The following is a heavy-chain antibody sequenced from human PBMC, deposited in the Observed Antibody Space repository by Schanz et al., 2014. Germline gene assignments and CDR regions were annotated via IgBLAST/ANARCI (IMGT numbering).Heavy chain of an antibody. Sequence: EVQLLESGGGLVQPGGSLRLSCLASGFTFSSYAMSWVRQAPGKGLEWVSAISGRGGSTYYAGSVKGRFTISRDNSKNTRYLQMNSLRAEDTAVYYCAKNWNLDYWGQGTLVTVSS. D-gene: IGHD1-1*01. J-gene: IGHJ4*02. CDR2: ISGRGGST. CDR3: AKNWNLDY. CDR1: GFTFSSYA. V-gene: IGHV3-23*01.